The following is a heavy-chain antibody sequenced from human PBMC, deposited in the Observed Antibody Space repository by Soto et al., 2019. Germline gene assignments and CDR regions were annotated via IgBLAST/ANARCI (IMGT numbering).Heavy chain of an antibody. CDR3: ARDDTTGLLEF. CDR2: VNHTGRT. V-gene: IGHV4-59*01. J-gene: IGHJ4*02. Sequence: QVQLQESGPGLVRPAETLSLICSVSTDSMRTYSWTWIRQSPGKGLEWIGYVNHTGRTECNPSLESRVTISIDMSKKQFSLQLTSVTAADTAVYFCARDDTTGLLEFWGQGTLVTVSS. CDR1: TDSMRTYS.